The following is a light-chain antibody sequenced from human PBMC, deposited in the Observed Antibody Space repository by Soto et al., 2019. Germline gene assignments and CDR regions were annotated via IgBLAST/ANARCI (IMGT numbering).Light chain of an antibody. CDR1: QSVAGN. J-gene: IGKJ4*01. V-gene: IGKV3-15*01. CDR3: QQYNDWPLT. CDR2: GAS. Sequence: ETVMTQSPATVSVSPGERATLSCRASQSVAGNLAWYQQKPGQAPRRLIYGASTGATGVPARFSGSGSGTEFTLTISSLQSEDFALYYCQQYNDWPLTFGGGTKVEIK.